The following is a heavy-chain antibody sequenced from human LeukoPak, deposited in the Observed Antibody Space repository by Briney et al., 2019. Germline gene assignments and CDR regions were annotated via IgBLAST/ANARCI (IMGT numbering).Heavy chain of an antibody. CDR2: IYENGGTT. D-gene: IGHD3-22*01. Sequence: GGSLRLSCVGSGFTFRSHAMSWVRQAPEKGLEFVSGIYENGGTTYYADSVKGRFSISRDNSKNTLYLQMNSLRAEDTAVYYCARDLEVVSNFLRANDWGQGTLVTVSS. J-gene: IGHJ4*02. CDR1: GFTFRSHA. V-gene: IGHV3-23*01. CDR3: ARDLEVVSNFLRAND.